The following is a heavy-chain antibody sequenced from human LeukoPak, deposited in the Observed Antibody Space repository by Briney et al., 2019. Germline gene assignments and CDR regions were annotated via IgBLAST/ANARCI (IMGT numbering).Heavy chain of an antibody. V-gene: IGHV4-59*05. Sequence: SETLSLTCTVSGGSISSYYWSWIRQPPGKGLEWIGSIYYSGSTYYNPSLKSRVTISVDTSKNQFSLKLSSVTAADTAVYYCTGYDLFDYWGQGTLVTVSS. D-gene: IGHD5-12*01. CDR3: TGYDLFDY. CDR2: IYYSGST. J-gene: IGHJ4*02. CDR1: GGSISSYY.